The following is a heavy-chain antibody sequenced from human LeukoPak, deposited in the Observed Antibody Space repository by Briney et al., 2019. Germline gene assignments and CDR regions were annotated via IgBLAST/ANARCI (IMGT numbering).Heavy chain of an antibody. CDR2: IWHDGSNK. Sequence: PGGSLRLSCAASGFTFRSYGIHWVRQTPGKGLEWVTMIWHDGSNKYYADSVKGRFTISRDNSENTVYLQMNSLRAEDTAVYYCARDQGSGLFRGVFLGGYVDYWGQGTLVTVSS. D-gene: IGHD3-10*01. CDR3: ARDQGSGLFRGVFLGGYVDY. J-gene: IGHJ4*02. V-gene: IGHV3-33*01. CDR1: GFTFRSYG.